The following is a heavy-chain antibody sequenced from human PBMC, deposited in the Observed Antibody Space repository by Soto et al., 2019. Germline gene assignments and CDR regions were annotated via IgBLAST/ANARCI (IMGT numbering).Heavy chain of an antibody. CDR2: ISTKSGNT. V-gene: IGHV1-18*04. CDR3: AVLGHYYDSGGYV. Sequence: QVQLVQSGGEVKKPGASVRVSCKASGYPFTDHGLTWVRQAPGQGLEWMGWISTKSGNTVYAQRFKDRVTMTTDTVTTTAYMELRSLRSDVTAVFYCAVLGHYYDSGGYVWGEGTLVTVSS. J-gene: IGHJ4*02. CDR1: GYPFTDHG. D-gene: IGHD3-22*01.